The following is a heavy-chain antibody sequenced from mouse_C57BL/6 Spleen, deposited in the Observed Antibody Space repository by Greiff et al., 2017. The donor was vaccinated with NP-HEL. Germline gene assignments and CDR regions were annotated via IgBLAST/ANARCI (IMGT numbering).Heavy chain of an antibody. CDR3: ARSYYGYGGGSY. V-gene: IGHV1-9*01. Sequence: VQLQQSGAELMKPGASVKLSCKATGYTFTGDWIEWVKQRPGHGLEWIGEILPGSGSTNNNEKFKGKATLTADTSSNTAYMQLSSLTTEDSAIYYCARSYYGYGGGSYWGQGTTLTVSS. CDR2: ILPGSGST. D-gene: IGHD2-9*01. CDR1: GYTFTGDW. J-gene: IGHJ2*01.